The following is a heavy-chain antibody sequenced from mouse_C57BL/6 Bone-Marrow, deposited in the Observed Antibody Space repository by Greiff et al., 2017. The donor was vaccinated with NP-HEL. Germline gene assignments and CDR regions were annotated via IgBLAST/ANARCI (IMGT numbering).Heavy chain of an antibody. CDR1: GYTFTSYG. D-gene: IGHD1-1*01. CDR3: ARHYYGSSYLFAY. J-gene: IGHJ3*01. Sequence: QVQLQQSGAELARPGASVKLSCKASGYTFTSYGISWVKQRPGQGLEWIGEIYPRSGTTYYNEKFKGKATLTADKSSSTAYMELRSLTSEVSAVDFCARHYYGSSYLFAYWGQGTLVTVSA. CDR2: IYPRSGTT. V-gene: IGHV1-81*01.